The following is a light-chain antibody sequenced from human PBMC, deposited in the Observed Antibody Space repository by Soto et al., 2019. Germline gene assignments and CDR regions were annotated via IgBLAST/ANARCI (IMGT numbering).Light chain of an antibody. J-gene: IGKJ1*01. Sequence: EIEMTQSPATQHVSPGESVTLSCRAGQSINSNLAWYQNKPGQAPRLLIYGASTRATGVPARFGGFGSGTEFTLTINNLQSEEFAVYCCQQYNSWPWTFGQGTKVEI. CDR3: QQYNSWPWT. V-gene: IGKV3-15*01. CDR1: QSINSN. CDR2: GAS.